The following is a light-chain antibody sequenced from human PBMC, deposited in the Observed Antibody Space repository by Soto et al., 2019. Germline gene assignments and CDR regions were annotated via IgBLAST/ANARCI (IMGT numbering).Light chain of an antibody. J-gene: IGLJ2*01. CDR2: EVS. CDR1: SSDVGGYKY. Sequence: QSALTQPDSVSGSPGQSITISCTGTSSDVGGYKYVSWYQQHPGKAPKLMIYEVSYRPSGVSNRFSGSKSGNTAALTISGLQAEDEAEYFCTSYTSNNTLNLLFGEGTKVTVL. CDR3: TSYTSNNTLNLL. V-gene: IGLV2-14*01.